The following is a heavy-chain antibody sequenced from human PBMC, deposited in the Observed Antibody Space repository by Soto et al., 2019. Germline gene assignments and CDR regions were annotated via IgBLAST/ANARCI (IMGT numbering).Heavy chain of an antibody. CDR2: ISSSGSDT. Sequence: LRLSCVTSGFTFDDYAITWLRQAPGKGLEWVCSISSSGSDTRCAGSVKGRFTISRDSSQSTVYLQMNSLRDEDTAVYYCAKDPWNNWSGLFDPWGQGTLVTVSS. J-gene: IGHJ5*02. CDR3: AKDPWNNWSGLFDP. D-gene: IGHD1-1*01. V-gene: IGHV3-23*01. CDR1: GFTFDDYA.